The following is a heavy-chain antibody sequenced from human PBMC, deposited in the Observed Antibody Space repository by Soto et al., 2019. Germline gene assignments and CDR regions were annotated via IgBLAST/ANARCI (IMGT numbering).Heavy chain of an antibody. CDR1: GYTFTNYG. CDR2: IRIQNGNT. J-gene: IGHJ4*02. CDR3: AKSPGMYYYDSSGYYHYDY. Sequence: ASVKVSCKASGYTFTNYGISWVRRAPGQGPEWMGWIRIQNGNTNYAQNLQGRVTMTADNSKNTLYLQMNSLRAEDTAVYYCAKSPGMYYYDSSGYYHYDYWGQGTLVTVSS. D-gene: IGHD3-22*01. V-gene: IGHV1-18*01.